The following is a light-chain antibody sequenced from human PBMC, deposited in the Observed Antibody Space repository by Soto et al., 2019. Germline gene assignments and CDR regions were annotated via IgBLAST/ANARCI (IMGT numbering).Light chain of an antibody. J-gene: IGKJ1*01. V-gene: IGKV3-15*01. CDR3: QLYNDWPWA. CDR1: RSVSSN. CDR2: TAS. Sequence: EIVMTQSPATLSVSPGERATLSCRASRSVSSNITWYQQKPGLAPRLLFYTASSRATGIPARFSGSGSGTEFTLTTSRLLFEDFAAYSSQLYNDWPWAVGHGTEV.